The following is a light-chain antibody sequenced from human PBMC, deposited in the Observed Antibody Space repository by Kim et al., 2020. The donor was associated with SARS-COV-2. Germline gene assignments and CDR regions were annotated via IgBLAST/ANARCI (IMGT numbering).Light chain of an antibody. V-gene: IGKV1-27*01. Sequence: ASVGYRVTITCRVSQGISNYLAWYQQKPGKVPKLLIYVASTLQSGVPSRFSGSGSGTDFTLTISSLQPEDVATYYCQRYHSAPWTFGQGTKVDIK. J-gene: IGKJ1*01. CDR1: QGISNY. CDR3: QRYHSAPWT. CDR2: VAS.